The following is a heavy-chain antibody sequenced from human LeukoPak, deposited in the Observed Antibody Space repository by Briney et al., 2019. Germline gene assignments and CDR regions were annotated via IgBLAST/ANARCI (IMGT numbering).Heavy chain of an antibody. D-gene: IGHD5-24*01. CDR1: GFTFSSYD. CDR3: AKWLRVATTYFDY. V-gene: IGHV3-23*01. J-gene: IGHJ4*02. Sequence: GGSLRLSCGVSGFTFSSYDMSWVRQAPGKGLEWVSTITISGGTYYADSVKGRFTISRDNSKHTLSLQMSGLSVEDTAVYYCAKWLRVATTYFDYWGQGTLVTVSS. CDR2: ITISGGT.